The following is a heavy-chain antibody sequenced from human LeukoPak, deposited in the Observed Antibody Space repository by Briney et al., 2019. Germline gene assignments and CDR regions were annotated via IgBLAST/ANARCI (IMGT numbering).Heavy chain of an antibody. CDR3: VSGSGYDLYNWFDP. D-gene: IGHD5-12*01. V-gene: IGHV3-30*03. CDR1: GFTSSSYG. Sequence: GGSLRLSCAASGFTSSSYGMHWVRQAPGKGLEWVAVISYDGSDKYYADSVKGRFIISRDNSKNTLYLQMNSLRAEDTAVYYCVSGSGYDLYNWFDPWGQGTLVTVSS. J-gene: IGHJ5*02. CDR2: ISYDGSDK.